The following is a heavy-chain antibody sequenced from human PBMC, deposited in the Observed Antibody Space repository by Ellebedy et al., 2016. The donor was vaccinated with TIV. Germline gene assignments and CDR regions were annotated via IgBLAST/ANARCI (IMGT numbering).Heavy chain of an antibody. CDR3: ATDQNYYDSSGLDY. CDR1: GYTFTSYD. V-gene: IGHV1-8*01. J-gene: IGHJ4*02. CDR2: MNPNSGNT. D-gene: IGHD3-22*01. Sequence: ASVKVSXXASGYTFTSYDINWVRQATGQGLEWMGWMNPNSGNTGYAQKFQGRVTMTRNTSISTAYMELSSLRSEDTAVYYCATDQNYYDSSGLDYWGQGTLVTVSS.